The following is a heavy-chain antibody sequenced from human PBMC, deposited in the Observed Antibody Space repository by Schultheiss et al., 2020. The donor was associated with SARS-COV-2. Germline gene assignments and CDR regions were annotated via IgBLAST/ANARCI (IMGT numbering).Heavy chain of an antibody. J-gene: IGHJ2*01. CDR1: GFTFSSYG. CDR3: ARDATLEWLFADPIVDWYFDL. CDR2: IKSKTDGGTT. D-gene: IGHD3-3*01. V-gene: IGHV3-15*01. Sequence: GGSLRLSCAASGFTFSSYGMHWVRQAPGKGLEWVGRIKSKTDGGTTDYAAPVKGRFTISRDNSKNTLYLQMNSLRAEDTAVYYCARDATLEWLFADPIVDWYFDLWGRGTLVTVSS.